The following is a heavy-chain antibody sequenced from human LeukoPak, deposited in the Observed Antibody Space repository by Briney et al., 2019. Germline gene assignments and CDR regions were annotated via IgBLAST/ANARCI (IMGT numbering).Heavy chain of an antibody. Sequence: GGSLRLSCAASGFTFSSYSMNWVRQAPGKGLEWVSYISSSSSTIYYADSVKGRFTISRDNAKNSLYLQMNSLRAEDTAVYYCARSYYYYYMDVWGKGTTVTVSS. J-gene: IGHJ6*03. CDR2: ISSSSSTI. V-gene: IGHV3-48*04. CDR3: ARSYYYYYMDV. CDR1: GFTFSSYS.